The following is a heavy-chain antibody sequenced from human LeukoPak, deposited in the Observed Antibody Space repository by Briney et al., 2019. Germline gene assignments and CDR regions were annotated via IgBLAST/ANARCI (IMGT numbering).Heavy chain of an antibody. V-gene: IGHV3-48*04. CDR1: GCTFSTYS. D-gene: IGHD1-7*01. CDR3: ARMNYVSTGWGAPFDY. CDR2: VRSSGTTT. Sequence: GGSLRLSCAASGCTFSTYSMNWVRQAPGRGLEWLSYVRSSGTTTYYADSVKGRFTISRDNAKNLLFLQMNSLRAEDTAVYYCARMNYVSTGWGAPFDYWGQGTLVTVSS. J-gene: IGHJ4*02.